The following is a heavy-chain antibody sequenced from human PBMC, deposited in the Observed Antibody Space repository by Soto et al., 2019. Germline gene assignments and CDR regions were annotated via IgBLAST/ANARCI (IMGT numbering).Heavy chain of an antibody. D-gene: IGHD1-20*01. V-gene: IGHV3-23*01. Sequence: EVQLLESGGDLVQPGGSPRLACAASGFTFRGDAMSWVRQAPGKGLEWVSSVSGSGEMTHYADSVKGRFTISRDNSKNMLYLQMESLRVEDTAVYYCARSEMTYNWNDWGQGTLVTVSS. CDR1: GFTFRGDA. J-gene: IGHJ4*02. CDR2: VSGSGEMT. CDR3: ARSEMTYNWND.